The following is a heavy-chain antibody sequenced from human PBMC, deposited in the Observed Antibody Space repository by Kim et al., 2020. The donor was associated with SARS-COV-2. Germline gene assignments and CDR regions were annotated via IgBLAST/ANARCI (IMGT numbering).Heavy chain of an antibody. CDR1: GFTFSSYS. CDR3: ARSRNDYVWGSYRSYYFDY. J-gene: IGHJ4*02. D-gene: IGHD3-16*02. Sequence: LSLTCAASGFTFSSYSMNWVRQAPGKGLEWVSSISSSSYIYYADSVKGRFTISRDNAKNSLYLQMNSLRAEDTAVYYCARSRNDYVWGSYRSYYFDYWGQGTLVTVSS. V-gene: IGHV3-21*01. CDR2: ISSSSYI.